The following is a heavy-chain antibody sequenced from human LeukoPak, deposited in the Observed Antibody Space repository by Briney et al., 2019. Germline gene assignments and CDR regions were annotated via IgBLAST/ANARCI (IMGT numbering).Heavy chain of an antibody. CDR2: ISSSSSYI. J-gene: IGHJ5*02. CDR3: ARDRSAAGINWFDP. Sequence: GGSLRLSCAASGFTFSSYSMNWVRQAPGKGLEWVSSISSSSSYIYYADSVKGRFTISRDNAKNSLYLQMNSLRAEDTAVYYCARDRSAAGINWFDPWGQGTLVTVSS. D-gene: IGHD6-13*01. V-gene: IGHV3-21*04. CDR1: GFTFSSYS.